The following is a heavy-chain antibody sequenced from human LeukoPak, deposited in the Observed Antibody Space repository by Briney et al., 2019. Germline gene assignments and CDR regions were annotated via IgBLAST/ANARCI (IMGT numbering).Heavy chain of an antibody. CDR3: ARRLWWWGTPQFDY. J-gene: IGHJ4*02. Sequence: PSETLSLTCTVSGGSISSSSYYWVWIRQPPGKGLEWIGSIYYSWSTYYNPSLKTRVTISVDKSKNQFSLKLSSVTAADTAVYYCARRLWWWGTPQFDYWGQGTLVTVSS. V-gene: IGHV4-39*07. D-gene: IGHD2-21*01. CDR1: GGSISSSSYY. CDR2: IYYSWST.